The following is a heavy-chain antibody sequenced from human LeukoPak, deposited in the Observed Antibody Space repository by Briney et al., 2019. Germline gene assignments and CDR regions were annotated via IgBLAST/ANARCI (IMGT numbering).Heavy chain of an antibody. CDR1: GFTFSSYS. J-gene: IGHJ4*02. CDR3: ARAGAGYCSTTSCYYFDY. D-gene: IGHD2-2*03. Sequence: GGSLRLSCVASGFTFSSYSMNWVRQAPGKGLEWVSYISRSSSTIYYAGSVKGRFTISRDNGKNSLYLQMNSLRAEDTAVYYCARAGAGYCSTTSCYYFDYWGQGTLATVSS. V-gene: IGHV3-48*01. CDR2: ISRSSSTI.